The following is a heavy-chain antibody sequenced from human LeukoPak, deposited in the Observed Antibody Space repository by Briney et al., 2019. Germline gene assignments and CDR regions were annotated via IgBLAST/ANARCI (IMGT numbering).Heavy chain of an antibody. CDR3: ARGYERRFDP. CDR2: TYYRSKYYN. Sequence: SQTLSLTCAISGDSVPSNSATWNWITQSPSRGFEWLGRTYYRSKYYNEYAVSVKSRITINPDTSKNQFYLQLNSVTPEDTAVYYCARGYERRFDPWGQGTLVTVSS. V-gene: IGHV6-1*01. D-gene: IGHD1-1*01. CDR1: GDSVPSNSAT. J-gene: IGHJ5*02.